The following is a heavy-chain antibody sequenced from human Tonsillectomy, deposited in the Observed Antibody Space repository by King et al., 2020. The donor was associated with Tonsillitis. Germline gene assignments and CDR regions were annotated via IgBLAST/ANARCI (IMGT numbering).Heavy chain of an antibody. J-gene: IGHJ6*02. CDR3: ARESHMTVIRGAPVGHGMDV. V-gene: IGHV1-46*03. Sequence: QLVQSGAEVKKPGASVKVSCRTSGYTFTAYHIQWVRQAPGQGLEWMGMINPSGGATTYAQNLQGRVSLTRDTSTKTVFMELTSLKSEDTAVYYCARESHMTVIRGAPVGHGMDVWGQGTTVSVSS. D-gene: IGHD1-26*01. CDR2: INPSGGAT. CDR1: GYTFTAYH.